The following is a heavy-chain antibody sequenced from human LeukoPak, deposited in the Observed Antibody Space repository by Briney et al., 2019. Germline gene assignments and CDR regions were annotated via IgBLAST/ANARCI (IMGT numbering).Heavy chain of an antibody. CDR3: ARGAVAGTGDAFDI. J-gene: IGHJ3*02. CDR2: IYHSGST. Sequence: SETLSLTCAVSGGSISSSNRWSWVRQPPGKGLEWIGEIYHSGSTNYNPSLKSRVTISVDKSKNQFSLKLSSVTAADTAVYYCARGAVAGTGDAFDIWGQGTMVTVSS. CDR1: GGSISSSNR. V-gene: IGHV4-4*02. D-gene: IGHD6-19*01.